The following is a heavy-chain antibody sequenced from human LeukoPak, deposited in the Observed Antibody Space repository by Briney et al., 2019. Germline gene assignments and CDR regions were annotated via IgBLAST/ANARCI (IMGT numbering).Heavy chain of an antibody. CDR3: ARETYYYDSSGEDAFDI. Sequence: GGSLRLSCAASGFTFSSYSMNWVRQAPGKGLGWVSYISSSSSIIYYADSVKGRFTISRNNAKNSLYLQMNSLRAEDTAVFYCARETYYYDSSGEDAFDIWGQGTMVTVSS. CDR1: GFTFSSYS. J-gene: IGHJ3*02. CDR2: ISSSSSII. V-gene: IGHV3-48*01. D-gene: IGHD3-22*01.